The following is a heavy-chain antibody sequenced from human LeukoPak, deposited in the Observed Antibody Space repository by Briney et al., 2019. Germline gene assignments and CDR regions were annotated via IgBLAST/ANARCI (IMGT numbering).Heavy chain of an antibody. Sequence: SQTLSLTCAVSGGSISSGGYSWSWIRQPPGKGLEWIGYIYYSGSTYYNPSLKSRVTISVDTSKNHFSLKLSSVTAADTAIYYCARGPRNHYDILTGNYYWSWFDPWGQGTLVTVSS. CDR3: ARGPRNHYDILTGNYYWSWFDP. CDR1: GGSISSGGYS. J-gene: IGHJ5*02. CDR2: IYYSGST. D-gene: IGHD3-9*01. V-gene: IGHV4-30-4*07.